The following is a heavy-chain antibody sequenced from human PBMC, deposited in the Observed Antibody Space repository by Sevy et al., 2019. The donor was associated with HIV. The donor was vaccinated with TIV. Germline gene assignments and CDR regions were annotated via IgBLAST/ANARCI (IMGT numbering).Heavy chain of an antibody. D-gene: IGHD2-8*01. CDR1: GFTFSSYS. CDR2: MGYDGSNK. V-gene: IGHV3-33*08. J-gene: IGHJ4*02. CDR3: ARDPRMYGDYLLAYFDY. Sequence: GGSLRLSCAASGFTFSSYSMNWVRQAPGKGLEWVAVMGYDGSNKYYADSVRGRFTISRDNSKNTLFLQMDSLRGEDTAVYYCARDPRMYGDYLLAYFDYWGQGTLVTVSS.